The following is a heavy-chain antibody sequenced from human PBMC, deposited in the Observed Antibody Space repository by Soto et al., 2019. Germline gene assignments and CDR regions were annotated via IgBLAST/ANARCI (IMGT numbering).Heavy chain of an antibody. Sequence: QVQLVQSGAEVKNPGSSVKVSCKTSGGTFNSYLIDWVRQAPGQGLEWMGGIIPAFGTAKYAQKFQGRFTITADKSTTTAYMELSTLKSEDTAVYYCARGLDQPTEGLYIDTWGQGTLVTVSS. CDR3: ARGLDQPTEGLYIDT. J-gene: IGHJ4*02. CDR1: GGTFNSYL. V-gene: IGHV1-69*06. D-gene: IGHD2-2*01. CDR2: IIPAFGTA.